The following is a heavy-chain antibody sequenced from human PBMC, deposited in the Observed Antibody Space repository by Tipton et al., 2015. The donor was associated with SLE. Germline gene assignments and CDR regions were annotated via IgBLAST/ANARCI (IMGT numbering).Heavy chain of an antibody. Sequence: TLSLTCTVSGGSISSTRYYWGWIRQPPGKGLEWIGSFFHGGSPNYNPSLESRVTISIDTSINQFSLKLRFVTAADTAVYYCARHKRHSNLFYHYYGMDVWGQGTTVTVSS. CDR3: ARHKRHSNLFYHYYGMDV. J-gene: IGHJ6*02. D-gene: IGHD4-11*01. CDR1: GGSISSTRYY. CDR2: FFHGGSP. V-gene: IGHV4-39*01.